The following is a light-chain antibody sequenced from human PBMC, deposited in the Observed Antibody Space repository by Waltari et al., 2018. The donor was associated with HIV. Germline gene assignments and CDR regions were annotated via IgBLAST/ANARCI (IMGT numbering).Light chain of an antibody. CDR3: QQYNKWPMYT. CDR1: QSVSSN. J-gene: IGKJ2*01. V-gene: IGKV3-15*01. Sequence: EIVMTQSPATLSVSPGERATLSCRASQSVSSNLARYQQKPGQAPRLLIYGASTGGTGIPARFSGSGSGTNFTLTISSLQSEDFAVYHCQQYNKWPMYTFGQGTKLEIK. CDR2: GAS.